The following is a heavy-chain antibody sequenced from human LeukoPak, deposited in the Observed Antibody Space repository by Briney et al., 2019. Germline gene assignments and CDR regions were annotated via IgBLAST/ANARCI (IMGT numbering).Heavy chain of an antibody. CDR1: GYTFTGYY. Sequence: ASVKVSCKASGYTFTGYYMHWVRQAPGQGLEWMGWINPNSGGTNYAQKFQGRVTMTRDTSISTAYMELSRLRSDDTAVYYCARGETDKYYDFWSGYVNYYYMDVWGKGTTVTVSS. V-gene: IGHV1-2*02. CDR3: ARGETDKYYDFWSGYVNYYYMDV. D-gene: IGHD3-3*01. J-gene: IGHJ6*03. CDR2: INPNSGGT.